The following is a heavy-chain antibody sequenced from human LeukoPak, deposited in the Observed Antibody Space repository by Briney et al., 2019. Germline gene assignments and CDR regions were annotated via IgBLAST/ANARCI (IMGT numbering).Heavy chain of an antibody. J-gene: IGHJ4*02. Sequence: GGSLRLSCAASGLIFDSYGMSWVRQAPGKGLEWVANTKQDGSEKYYVDSVKGRFTISKDNSKNTLYLQMNSLRAEDTAFYYCAKDSGYTSSWYFGDYWGQGTLVTVSS. D-gene: IGHD6-13*01. CDR2: TKQDGSEK. V-gene: IGHV3-7*01. CDR1: GLIFDSYG. CDR3: AKDSGYTSSWYFGDY.